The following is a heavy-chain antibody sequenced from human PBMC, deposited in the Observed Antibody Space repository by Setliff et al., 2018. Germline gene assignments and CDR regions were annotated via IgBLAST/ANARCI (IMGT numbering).Heavy chain of an antibody. J-gene: IGHJ4*01. CDR3: ARGLVDERTAYPYAEYFQY. D-gene: IGHD3-16*01. V-gene: IGHV4-34*01. CDR1: GESISDSY. CDR2: ALQGGST. Sequence: SETLSLTCGVYGESISDSYWSWIRQPPGRALEWIGEALQGGSTNYNPSLRGRVIIPLDTPKRQFALRINSVIAADTGVYYCARGLVDERTAYPYAEYFQYWGDGTLVTVSS.